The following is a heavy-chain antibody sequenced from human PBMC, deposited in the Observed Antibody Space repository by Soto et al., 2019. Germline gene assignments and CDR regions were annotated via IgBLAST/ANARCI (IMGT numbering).Heavy chain of an antibody. CDR3: ARDHRWGYEYGDYGHS. J-gene: IGHJ5*01. D-gene: IGHD4-17*01. CDR1: GFSLEEYG. V-gene: IGHV3-20*04. Sequence: EVQLVESGGGVVRPGGSLRLACVVSGFSLEEYGMSWVRQAPGKGPEWVSGMHRNGNSTGYADAVKGRFTISRDDAKNSLYLQMSSLRAEDTAFYYCARDHRWGYEYGDYGHSWGHGTLVTVSS. CDR2: MHRNGNST.